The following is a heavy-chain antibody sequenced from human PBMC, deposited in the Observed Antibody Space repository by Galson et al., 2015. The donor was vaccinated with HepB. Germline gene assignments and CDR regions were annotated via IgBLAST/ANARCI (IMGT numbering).Heavy chain of an antibody. CDR2: IWYDGSNK. CDR3: ARDLFGSSWYYYYYGMDV. Sequence: SLRLSCAASGFTFSSYGMHWVRQAPGKGLEWVAVIWYDGSNKYYADSVKGRFTISRDNSKNTLYLQMNSLRAEDTAVYYCARDLFGSSWYYYYYGMDVWGQGTTVTVSS. J-gene: IGHJ6*02. D-gene: IGHD6-13*01. CDR1: GFTFSSYG. V-gene: IGHV3-33*01.